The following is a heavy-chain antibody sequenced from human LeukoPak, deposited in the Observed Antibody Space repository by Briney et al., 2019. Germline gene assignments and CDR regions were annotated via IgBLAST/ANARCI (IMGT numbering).Heavy chain of an antibody. D-gene: IGHD6-13*01. CDR2: IYYSGST. J-gene: IGHJ4*02. Sequence: SETLSLTCTVSGGSISSSSYYWGWIRQPPGKGLEWIGSIYYSGSTYYNPSLKSRVTISVDTSKNQFSLKLSSVTAADTAVYYCARPTGYSSSWGYWGQGTLVTVSS. V-gene: IGHV4-39*01. CDR3: ARPTGYSSSWGY. CDR1: GGSISSSSYY.